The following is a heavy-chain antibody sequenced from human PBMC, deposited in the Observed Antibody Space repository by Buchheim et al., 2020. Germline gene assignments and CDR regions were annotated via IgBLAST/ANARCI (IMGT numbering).Heavy chain of an antibody. CDR2: IYYSGTP. V-gene: IGHV4-39*01. CDR3: VRLDYGRIDC. J-gene: IGHJ4*02. Sequence: QLQLQESGPGLVKPSETLSLTCTVSGGSISSSSYNWGWIRQPPGKGLEWIGSIYYSGTPSYNPSLKSRVTVSVDAPTNQFSLKLSSVTAADTAVYYGVRLDYGRIDCWGQGTL. D-gene: IGHD4-17*01. CDR1: GGSISSSSYN.